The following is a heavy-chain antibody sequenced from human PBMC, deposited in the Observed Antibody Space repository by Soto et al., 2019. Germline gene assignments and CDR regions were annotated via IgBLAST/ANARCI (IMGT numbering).Heavy chain of an antibody. V-gene: IGHV3-23*01. CDR2: ISGSGGST. CDR1: GFTFSSYA. Sequence: GGSLRLSCAASGFTFSSYAMSWVRQAPGKGLEWVSAISGSGGSTYYADSVKGRFTISRDNSKNTLYLQMNSLRAEDTAVYYCAKSYSVVVPAAIVLGAFDIWGQGTMVTVSS. J-gene: IGHJ3*02. CDR3: AKSYSVVVPAAIVLGAFDI. D-gene: IGHD2-2*02.